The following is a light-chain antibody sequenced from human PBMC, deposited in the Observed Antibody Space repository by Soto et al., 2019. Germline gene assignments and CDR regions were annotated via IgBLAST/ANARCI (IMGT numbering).Light chain of an antibody. J-gene: IGKJ1*01. CDR1: RSVSNY. CDR2: AAS. V-gene: IGKV1-6*01. CDR3: LQDYNSPPT. Sequence: TLSTAAVSSSTGQPATLICRATRSVSNYLGWYQQKPGQAPKLLIYAASSLQSGVPSRFSGSGSGTDFTLTTSSLQPEDFATYYCLQDYNSPPTFGQGTKVDIK.